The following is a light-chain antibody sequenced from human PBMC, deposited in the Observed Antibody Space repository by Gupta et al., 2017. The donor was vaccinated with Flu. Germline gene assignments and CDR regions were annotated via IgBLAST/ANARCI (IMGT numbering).Light chain of an antibody. Sequence: ERVMTQSPATLSVSPGERATLSCRASQSVGSDVAWFQQKPGQAPRLLIYGASTRATGIPARFSGGGSGTEFTLTISSLQSEDFALYFCRQYNIWPKTFGQGTKVEIK. CDR3: RQYNIWPKT. J-gene: IGKJ1*01. CDR1: QSVGSD. CDR2: GAS. V-gene: IGKV3-15*01.